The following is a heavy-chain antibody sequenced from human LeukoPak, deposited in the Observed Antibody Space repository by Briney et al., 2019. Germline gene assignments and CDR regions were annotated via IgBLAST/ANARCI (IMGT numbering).Heavy chain of an antibody. CDR1: GGSISSYY. D-gene: IGHD4-17*01. CDR2: IYTSGSN. V-gene: IGHV4-4*07. Sequence: PSETLSLTCTVSGGSISSYYWSWIRQPAGGGREWIGRIYTSGSNSYNPSLKSRVTMSVDTSKNQFSLKLSSVTAADTAVYYCASDYGDYAEYFQHWGQGTLVTVSS. J-gene: IGHJ1*01. CDR3: ASDYGDYAEYFQH.